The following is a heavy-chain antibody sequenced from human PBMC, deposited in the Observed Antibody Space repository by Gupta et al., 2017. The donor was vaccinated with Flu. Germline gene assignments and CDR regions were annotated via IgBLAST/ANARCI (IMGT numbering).Heavy chain of an antibody. CDR1: GGSFSGYY. V-gene: IGHV4-34*01. CDR3: ARGGLPEVVVVVAATPMDV. D-gene: IGHD2-15*01. CDR2: INHSGST. Sequence: QVQLQQWGAGLLKPSETLSLTCAVYGGSFSGYYWSWIRPPPGKGLEWIGEINHSGSTNYNPSLKSRVTISVDTSKNQFSLKLSSVTAADTAVYYCARGGLPEVVVVVAATPMDVWGQGTTVTVSS. J-gene: IGHJ6*02.